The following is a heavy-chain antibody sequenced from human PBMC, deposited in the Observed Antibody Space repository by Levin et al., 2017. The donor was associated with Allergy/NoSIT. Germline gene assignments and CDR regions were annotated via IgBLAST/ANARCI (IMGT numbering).Heavy chain of an antibody. CDR1: GGSVSSGHYY. D-gene: IGHD3-9*01. Sequence: SETLSLTCTVSGGSVSSGHYYWSWIRQPPGTGLEWIGYIYYTGTTDYNPSLKSRVTISVDTSKNQFSLNLSSVTAADTAIYYCAGPLTGYAYWGQGTVVIVSS. CDR3: AGPLTGYAY. V-gene: IGHV4-61*01. CDR2: IYYTGTT. J-gene: IGHJ4*02.